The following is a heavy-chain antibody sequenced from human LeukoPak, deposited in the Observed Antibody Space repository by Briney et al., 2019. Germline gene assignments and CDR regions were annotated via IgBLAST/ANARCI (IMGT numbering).Heavy chain of an antibody. J-gene: IGHJ4*02. CDR3: ARDRGNYDSSNPLDY. CDR2: MRTDGSVP. Sequence: HSEGSLRLSCEVSGFTFSYYMMTWVRQAPGEGLEWVANMRTDGSVPSYVDSVKGRFTISRDNAKSSLYLQMNNLRVEDTAVYYCARDRGNYDSSNPLDYWGQGTLVTVSS. V-gene: IGHV3-7*01. D-gene: IGHD3-22*01. CDR1: GFTFSYYM.